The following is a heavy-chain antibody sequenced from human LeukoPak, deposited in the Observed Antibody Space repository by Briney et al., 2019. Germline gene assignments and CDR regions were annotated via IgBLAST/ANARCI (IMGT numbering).Heavy chain of an antibody. V-gene: IGHV4-59*08. CDR2: IYYSGST. J-gene: IGHJ3*02. CDR3: ARRSFEHSSGYYSRGAFAI. D-gene: IGHD3-22*01. CDR1: GGSISSYF. Sequence: SETLSLTCTVSGGSISSYFWNWIRQPPGTGLEWIGYIYYSGSTNYNPSLNSRVTISVDTSKNQFSLKLSSVTAADTAVYYCARRSFEHSSGYYSRGAFAIWGQGAMVTVSS.